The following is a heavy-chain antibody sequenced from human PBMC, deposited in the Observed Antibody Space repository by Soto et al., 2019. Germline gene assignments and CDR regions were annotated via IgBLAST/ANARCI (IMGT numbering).Heavy chain of an antibody. D-gene: IGHD5-12*01. CDR2: IYYSGGT. CDR3: ERHADGYSVQPSVKNWFAP. V-gene: IGHV4-39*01. CDR1: GGSISSISYY. Sequence: QLQLQESGPGLVKPSETLSLTCTVSGGSISSISYYWGWIRQPPGKGLEWIGSIYYSGGTYYNPSLKSRVTISVDTSKNQFSLKLSSVTAADTAVYYCERHADGYSVQPSVKNWFAPWGQGTLVTVSS. J-gene: IGHJ5*02.